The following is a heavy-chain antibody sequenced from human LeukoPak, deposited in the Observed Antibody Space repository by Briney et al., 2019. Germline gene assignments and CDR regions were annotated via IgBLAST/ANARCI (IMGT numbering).Heavy chain of an antibody. Sequence: GESLKISCKGSGYSFNNYWIGWVRQMPGKGLEWMGIIYPGDSNARYRPFFHGQVTISADKSISTAYLQWSSLKASDTAMYYCARGGSGTGGFDYWGQGTLVTVSS. CDR2: IYPGDSNA. CDR3: ARGGSGTGGFDY. D-gene: IGHD3-10*01. V-gene: IGHV5-51*01. CDR1: GYSFNNYW. J-gene: IGHJ4*02.